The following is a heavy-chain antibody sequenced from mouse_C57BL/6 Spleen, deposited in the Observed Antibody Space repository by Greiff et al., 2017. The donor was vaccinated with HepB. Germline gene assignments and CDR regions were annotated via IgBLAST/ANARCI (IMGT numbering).Heavy chain of an antibody. Sequence: VQLQQSGPGLVKPSQSLSLTCSVTGYSITSGYYWNWIRQFPGNKLEWMGYISYDGSNNYNPSLKNRISITRDTSKNQFFLKLNSVTTEDTATYYCASNWDDAMDYWGQGTSVTVSS. D-gene: IGHD4-1*02. CDR2: ISYDGSN. CDR3: ASNWDDAMDY. J-gene: IGHJ4*01. V-gene: IGHV3-6*01. CDR1: GYSITSGYY.